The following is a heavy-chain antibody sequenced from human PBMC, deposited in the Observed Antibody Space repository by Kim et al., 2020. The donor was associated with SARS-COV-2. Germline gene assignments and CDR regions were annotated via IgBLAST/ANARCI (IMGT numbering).Heavy chain of an antibody. CDR2: ISGSGGTT. CDR3: AKATAYSSDYFDY. Sequence: GGSLRLSCAVSGFTFSSYAMSWVRQAPGKGLELVSGISGSGGTTYYADFVKGRFTISRDNSKNMLYLQMRSLRAEDTAVYYCAKATAYSSDYFDYWGQGTLVTVSS. V-gene: IGHV3-23*01. J-gene: IGHJ4*02. CDR1: GFTFSSYA. D-gene: IGHD6-19*01.